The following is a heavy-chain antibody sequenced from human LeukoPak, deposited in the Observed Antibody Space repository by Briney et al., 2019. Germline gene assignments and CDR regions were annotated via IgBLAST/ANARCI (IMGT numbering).Heavy chain of an antibody. CDR2: ISYDGSNK. Sequence: GGSLRLYCAASGFTFSSYAMHWVRQAPGKGLEWVAVISYDGSNKYYADSVKGRFTISRDNSKNTLYLQMNSLRAEDTAVYYCAREPNSLDAFDIWGQGTMVTVSS. V-gene: IGHV3-30*04. J-gene: IGHJ3*02. D-gene: IGHD4-23*01. CDR3: AREPNSLDAFDI. CDR1: GFTFSSYA.